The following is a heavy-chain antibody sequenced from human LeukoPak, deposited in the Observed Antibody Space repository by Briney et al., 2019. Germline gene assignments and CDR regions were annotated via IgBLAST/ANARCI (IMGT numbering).Heavy chain of an antibody. CDR2: MNPNSGNT. D-gene: IGHD3-3*01. CDR3: ARGDHDFWSGYSLYYFDY. CDR1: GYTFTSYD. J-gene: IGHJ4*02. V-gene: IGHV1-8*01. Sequence: ASVKVSCKASGYTFTSYDINWVRQATGQGLEGMGWMNPNSGNTGYAQKFQGRVTMTRNTSISTAYMELSSLRSEDTAVYYCARGDHDFWSGYSLYYFDYWGQGTLVTVSS.